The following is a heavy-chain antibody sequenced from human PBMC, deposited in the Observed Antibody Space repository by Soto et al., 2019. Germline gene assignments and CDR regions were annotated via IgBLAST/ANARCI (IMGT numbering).Heavy chain of an antibody. V-gene: IGHV1-69*01. CDR2: IMPIFGSA. J-gene: IGHJ4*02. Sequence: QVQLVQSGAEVKKPGSSVKVSCKASGGTFSRNTISCVRQAPGQGLEWMGGIMPIFGSANYAQKFQGRVTITADENTRTVYMELSRLRSEDTAVYYCARQFDSDTTGYYYAYWGQGTLVTVSS. CDR3: ARQFDSDTTGYYYAY. D-gene: IGHD3-22*01. CDR1: GGTFSRNT.